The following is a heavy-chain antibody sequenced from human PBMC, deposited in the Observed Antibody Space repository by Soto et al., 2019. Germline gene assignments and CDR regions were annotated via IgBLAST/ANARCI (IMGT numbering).Heavy chain of an antibody. D-gene: IGHD2-2*01. Sequence: QVQLQESGPGLVRPSQPLSLTCTVSGDTISSGGFLWTWMRQRPGQGLAWVGYIYYSGAFYNNPHLTGRATLSIDTSNNQLSLRLNSVTAAATALYNCARLHCSGNSCSHGGGFDVCCKGRMVTVSS. CDR1: GDTISSGGFL. V-gene: IGHV4-31*03. CDR2: IYYSGAF. J-gene: IGHJ3*01. CDR3: ARLHCSGNSCSHGGGFDV.